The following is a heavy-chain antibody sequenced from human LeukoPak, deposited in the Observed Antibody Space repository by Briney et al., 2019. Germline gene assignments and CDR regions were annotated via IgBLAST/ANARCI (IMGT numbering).Heavy chain of an antibody. J-gene: IGHJ3*02. CDR1: GGSISSGGYS. CDR2: IYHSGST. CDR3: ARQAEAFDI. V-gene: IGHV4-30-2*01. Sequence: SQTLSLTCAVSGGSISSGGYSWSWIRQPPVKGLEWIGYIYHSGSTYYNPSLKSRVTISVDRSKNQFSLKLSSVTAADTAVYYCARQAEAFDIWGQGTMVTVSS.